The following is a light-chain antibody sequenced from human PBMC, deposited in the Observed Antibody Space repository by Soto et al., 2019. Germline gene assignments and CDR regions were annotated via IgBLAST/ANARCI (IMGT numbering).Light chain of an antibody. CDR1: QSISSW. Sequence: NHRTPSRTARASTLVDTVTIKRQASQSISSWLAWYQQKPGKAPKLLIYAASNLQSGVPSRFSGSGSGTDFTLLLTSLHPEDFAPSYSLQDSICPPTLGQGTKVDIK. J-gene: IGKJ2*01. CDR2: AAS. V-gene: IGKV1-12*01. CDR3: LQDSICPPT.